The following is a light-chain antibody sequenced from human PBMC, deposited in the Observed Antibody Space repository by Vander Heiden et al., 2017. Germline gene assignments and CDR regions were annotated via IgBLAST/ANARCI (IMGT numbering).Light chain of an antibody. V-gene: IGKV3-20*01. CDR1: QSVSSSY. J-gene: IGKJ2*01. Sequence: EIVLIHTPATLALSPGERATPSCRASQSVSSSYLAWYQQKPGQAPRLLIYGASSRASGIPDRFSGSGSGTDFTLTISRLEPEDFAVYYCQQEGSSPYTFGQGTKLEIK. CDR3: QQEGSSPYT. CDR2: GAS.